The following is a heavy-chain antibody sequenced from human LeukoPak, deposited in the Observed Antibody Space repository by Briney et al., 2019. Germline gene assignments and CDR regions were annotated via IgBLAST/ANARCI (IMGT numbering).Heavy chain of an antibody. CDR3: ARRLVAGEED. J-gene: IGHJ4*02. Sequence: PSETLSLTCAVSDGSLRGYYWSWIRQPPGKGLEWIGEINHSGSTNYNPSLESRVTISEETSKNQFSLKLSSVTAADTAVYYCARRLVAGEEDWGQGTLDTVSS. CDR1: DGSLRGYY. D-gene: IGHD6-19*01. V-gene: IGHV4-34*01. CDR2: INHSGST.